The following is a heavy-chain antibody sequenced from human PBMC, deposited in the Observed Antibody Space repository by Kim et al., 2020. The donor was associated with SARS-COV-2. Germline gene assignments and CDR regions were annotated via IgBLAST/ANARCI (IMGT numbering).Heavy chain of an antibody. Sequence: ASVKVSCKASGYTFTSYYMHWVRQAPGQGLEWMGIINPSGGSTSYAQKFQGRVTMTWDTSTSTVYMELSSLRSEDTAVYYCARDRGVDPHSNWFDPWGQGTLVTVSS. D-gene: IGHD3-10*01. CDR2: INPSGGST. CDR1: GYTFTSYY. CDR3: ARDRGVDPHSNWFDP. V-gene: IGHV1-46*01. J-gene: IGHJ5*02.